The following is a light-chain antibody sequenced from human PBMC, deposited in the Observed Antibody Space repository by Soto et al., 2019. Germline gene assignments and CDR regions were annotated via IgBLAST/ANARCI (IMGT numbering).Light chain of an antibody. CDR3: QQSYSTPL. V-gene: IGKV1-39*01. CDR1: QSISSY. J-gene: IGKJ3*01. CDR2: AAS. Sequence: DIQMTQSPSSLSASVGDRVTITCRASQSISSYLNWYQQKPGKAPKLLIYAASSLQSGVPSRFSGSGSGTDFTLTISSLQPEDFATYYCQQSYSTPLFGPGTTVDI.